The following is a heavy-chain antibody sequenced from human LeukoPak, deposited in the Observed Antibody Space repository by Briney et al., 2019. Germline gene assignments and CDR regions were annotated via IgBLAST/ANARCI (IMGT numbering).Heavy chain of an antibody. D-gene: IGHD5-18*01. CDR2: IYTSGST. CDR3: ARDIRGYSYGYSFDY. J-gene: IGHJ4*02. Sequence: SETLSLTCTVSGGSISSYYWSWIRQPAGKGLEWIGRIYTSGSTNYNPSLKGRVTMSVDTSKTQFSLKLSSVTAADTAVYYCARDIRGYSYGYSFDYWGQGTLVTVSS. V-gene: IGHV4-4*07. CDR1: GGSISSYY.